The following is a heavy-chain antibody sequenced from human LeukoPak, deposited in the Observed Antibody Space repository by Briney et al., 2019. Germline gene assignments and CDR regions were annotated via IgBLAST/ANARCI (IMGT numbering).Heavy chain of an antibody. J-gene: IGHJ4*02. Sequence: EASVKVSCKASGYTFTSYDINWVRQATGQGLEWMGWMNPNSGNTGYAQKFQGRVTMTRNTSISTAYMELSSLRSEDTAVYYCARDSNYVESGFDYWGQGTLVTVSS. CDR1: GYTFTSYD. V-gene: IGHV1-8*01. CDR3: ARDSNYVESGFDY. D-gene: IGHD4-11*01. CDR2: MNPNSGNT.